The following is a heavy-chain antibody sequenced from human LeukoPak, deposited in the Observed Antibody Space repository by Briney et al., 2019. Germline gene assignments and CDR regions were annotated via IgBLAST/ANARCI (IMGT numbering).Heavy chain of an antibody. J-gene: IGHJ4*02. Sequence: GGSLRLSCAASGFTFSSYGIRWVRQAPGKGLEWVTVISYDGSNKYYPDSVKGRFTISRDNSKNTVYLQMNSLRAEDTAVYYCAKALGAAFDYWGQGTLVTVSS. CDR2: ISYDGSNK. V-gene: IGHV3-30*18. CDR1: GFTFSSYG. D-gene: IGHD3-10*01. CDR3: AKALGAAFDY.